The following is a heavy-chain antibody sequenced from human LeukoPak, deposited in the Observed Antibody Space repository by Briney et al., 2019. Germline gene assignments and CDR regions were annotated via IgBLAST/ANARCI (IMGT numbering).Heavy chain of an antibody. CDR1: GFTFSSYG. J-gene: IGHJ3*02. CDR3: AKGVRITMVRGAFDI. D-gene: IGHD3-10*01. Sequence: GGSLRLSCAASGFTFSSYGMSWVRQAPGKGLEWVSAISGSGGSTYYADSVKGRFTISRDNSKNTLYLQMNSLRAEDTALYYCAKGVRITMVRGAFDIWGQGTMVTVSS. V-gene: IGHV3-23*01. CDR2: ISGSGGST.